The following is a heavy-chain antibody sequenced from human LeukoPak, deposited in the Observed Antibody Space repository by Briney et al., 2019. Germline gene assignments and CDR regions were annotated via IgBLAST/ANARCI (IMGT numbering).Heavy chain of an antibody. Sequence: PGGSLRLSCPASGFTFSSYWMHWVRQAPGKGLVWVSRINSDGSSTSYADSVKGRFTISRDNAKNTLYLQMNSLRAEDTAVYYCASGDYYYGMDVWGKGTTVTVSS. J-gene: IGHJ6*04. CDR1: GFTFSSYW. D-gene: IGHD3-16*01. CDR2: INSDGSST. CDR3: ASGDYYYGMDV. V-gene: IGHV3-74*01.